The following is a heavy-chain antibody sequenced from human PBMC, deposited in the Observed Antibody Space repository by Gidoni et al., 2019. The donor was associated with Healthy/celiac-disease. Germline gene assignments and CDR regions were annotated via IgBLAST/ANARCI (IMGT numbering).Heavy chain of an antibody. V-gene: IGHV4-39*01. J-gene: IGHJ4*02. CDR1: GGSISSSSYY. D-gene: IGHD6-13*01. Sequence: QLQLQESGPGLVTPSETLSLTCTVSGGSISSSSYYWGWIRQPPGKGLEWIGSIYYSGSTYYNPSLKSRVTISVDTSKNQFSLKLSSVTAADTAVYYCARRYSSSWYVDYWGQGTLVTVSS. CDR3: ARRYSSSWYVDY. CDR2: IYYSGST.